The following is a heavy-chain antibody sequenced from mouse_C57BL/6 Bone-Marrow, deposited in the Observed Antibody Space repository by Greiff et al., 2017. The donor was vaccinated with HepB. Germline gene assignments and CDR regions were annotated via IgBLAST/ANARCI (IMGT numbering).Heavy chain of an antibody. V-gene: IGHV1-64*01. CDR1: GYTFTSYW. D-gene: IGHD1-1*01. J-gene: IGHJ1*03. Sequence: QVQLKQPGAELVKPGASVKLSCKASGYTFTSYWMHWVKQRPGQGLEWIGMIHPNSGSTNYNEKFKSKATLTVDKSSSTAYMQLSSLTSEDSAVYYCANYYGSSRWYFDVWGTGTTVTVSS. CDR2: IHPNSGST. CDR3: ANYYGSSRWYFDV.